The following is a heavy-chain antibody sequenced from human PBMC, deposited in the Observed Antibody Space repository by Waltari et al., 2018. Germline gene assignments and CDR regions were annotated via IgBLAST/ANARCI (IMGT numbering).Heavy chain of an antibody. CDR3: TTLARGESGDY. V-gene: IGHV3-7*01. CDR1: EITLNTYR. D-gene: IGHD3-10*01. J-gene: IGHJ4*02. CDR2: INPDGSQK. Sequence: EVQQMEYGKGMIQHEETLRITREATEITLNTYRMKWIRQAPGKGLEWVANINPDGSQKFYVDSVKGRFTVSRDNAQNSLYLQMNNLRAEDTAVYYCTTLARGESGDYWGQGTLVTVSS.